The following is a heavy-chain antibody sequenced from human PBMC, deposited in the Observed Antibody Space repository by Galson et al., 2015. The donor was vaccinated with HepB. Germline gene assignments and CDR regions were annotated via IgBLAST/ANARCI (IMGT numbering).Heavy chain of an antibody. CDR3: ARQYCSGGSCYSHYYYGMDV. Sequence: SVKVSCKASGYTFTSYGISWVRQAPGRGLEWMGWISAYNGNTNYAQKLQGRVTMTTDTSTSTAYMELRSLRSDDTAVYYCARQYCSGGSCYSHYYYGMDVWGQGTTVTVSS. V-gene: IGHV1-18*04. J-gene: IGHJ6*02. CDR1: GYTFTSYG. CDR2: ISAYNGNT. D-gene: IGHD2-15*01.